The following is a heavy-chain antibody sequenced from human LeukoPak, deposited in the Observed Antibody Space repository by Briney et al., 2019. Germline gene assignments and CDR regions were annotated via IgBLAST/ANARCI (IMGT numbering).Heavy chain of an antibody. D-gene: IGHD4-17*01. CDR1: GVSISSYY. V-gene: IGHV4-59*08. CDR2: IYYSGST. J-gene: IGHJ5*02. CDR3: ARQDGARFDP. Sequence: SETLSLTCTVSGVSISSYYWSWIRQPPGKGLEWVGYIYYSGSTNYNPSRKSGGTISVDTSKNQFSLKLSSVTAADTAVYYCARQDGARFDPWGQGTLVTVSS.